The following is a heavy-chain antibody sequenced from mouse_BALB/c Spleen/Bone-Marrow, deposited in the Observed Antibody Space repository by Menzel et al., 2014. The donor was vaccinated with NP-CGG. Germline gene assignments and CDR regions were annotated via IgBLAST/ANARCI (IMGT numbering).Heavy chain of an antibody. J-gene: IGHJ2*01. CDR2: INPSNGRT. CDR1: GYTFTSYW. Sequence: QVQLKESGAELVKPGASVKLSCKASGYTFTSYWMHWVKQRPGQGLEWIGEINPSNGRTNYNEKFKSKATLTVDKSSSTAYMQLSSLTSEDSAVYYCARGGLDYWGQGTTLTVSS. CDR3: ARGGLDY. V-gene: IGHV1S81*02.